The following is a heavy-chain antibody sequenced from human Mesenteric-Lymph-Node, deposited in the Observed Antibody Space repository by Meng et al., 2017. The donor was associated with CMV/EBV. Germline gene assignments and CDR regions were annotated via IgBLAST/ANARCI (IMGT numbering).Heavy chain of an antibody. CDR1: GGSISSGGYY. D-gene: IGHD3-3*01. CDR2: IYYSGST. Sequence: SETLSLTCTVSGGSISSGGYYWSWIRQHPGKGLEWIGYIYYSGSTYYNPSLKSRVTISVDTSKNQFSLKLSSVTAADTAVYYCARGYYDFWSGYYPPYYFDYWGQGTLVTVSS. J-gene: IGHJ4*02. CDR3: ARGYYDFWSGYYPPYYFDY. V-gene: IGHV4-31*03.